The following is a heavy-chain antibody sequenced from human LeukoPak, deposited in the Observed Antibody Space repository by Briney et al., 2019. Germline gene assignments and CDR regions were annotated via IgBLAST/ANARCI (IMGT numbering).Heavy chain of an antibody. V-gene: IGHV3-20*01. Sequence: GGSLRLSCAASGFTFRRYGMNWVRQAPGKGLEWVSGIKWDGGSTGYADSVKGRFTISRDNAKNSLYLQMNSLRVEDTAVYHCARGAGSSWYFYFDYWGQGTLVTVSS. CDR2: IKWDGGST. CDR3: ARGAGSSWYFYFDY. D-gene: IGHD6-13*01. CDR1: GFTFRRYG. J-gene: IGHJ4*02.